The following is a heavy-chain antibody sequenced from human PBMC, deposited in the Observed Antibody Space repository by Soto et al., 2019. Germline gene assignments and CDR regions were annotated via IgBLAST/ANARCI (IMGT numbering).Heavy chain of an antibody. J-gene: IGHJ4*02. D-gene: IGHD3-16*02. V-gene: IGHV3-9*01. CDR1: GFTFDDYA. CDR3: AKDMGGEYYDYIWGSYRRRGFDY. Sequence: EVQLVESGGGLVQPGRSLRLSCAASGFTFDDYAMHWVRQAPGKGLEGVSGISWNSGSIGYADSVKGRFTISRDNAKNSLYLQMNSLRAEDTALYYCAKDMGGEYYDYIWGSYRRRGFDYWGQGTLVTVSS. CDR2: ISWNSGSI.